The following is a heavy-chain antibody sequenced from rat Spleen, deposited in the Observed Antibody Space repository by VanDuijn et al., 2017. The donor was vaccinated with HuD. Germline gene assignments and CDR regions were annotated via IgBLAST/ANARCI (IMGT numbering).Heavy chain of an antibody. D-gene: IGHD1-9*01. CDR2: ISYEGSST. CDR1: GFTFSDYY. CDR3: ARHGVLRVYPNWYFDF. J-gene: IGHJ1*01. V-gene: IGHV5-22*01. Sequence: EVQLVESGGGLVQPGGTLKLSCAVSGFTFSDYYMAWVRQAPKKGLEWVASISYEGSSTYYGDSVKGRFTISRDNAKSTLYLQMNSLRSEDTATYYCARHGVLRVYPNWYFDFWGPGTMVTVSS.